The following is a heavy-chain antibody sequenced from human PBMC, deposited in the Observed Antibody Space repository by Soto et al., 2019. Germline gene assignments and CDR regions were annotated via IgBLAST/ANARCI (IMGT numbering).Heavy chain of an antibody. CDR3: ASSYGSGYRAFDY. V-gene: IGHV1-69*02. D-gene: IGHD3-10*01. CDR1: GDTFTFYS. J-gene: IGHJ4*02. CDR2: INPILSMS. Sequence: QVQLVQSGAEVKKPGSSVRVSCKASGDTFTFYSINWVRQAPGLGLEWMGRINPILSMSNYAQRFQGRVMMNADKSTSTAYMELSSLRSEDTAMYYCASSYGSGYRAFDYWGQGALVTVSS.